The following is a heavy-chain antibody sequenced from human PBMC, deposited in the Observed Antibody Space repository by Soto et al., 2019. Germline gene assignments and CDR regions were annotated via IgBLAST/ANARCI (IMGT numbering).Heavy chain of an antibody. CDR1: GFTFSSYA. V-gene: IGHV3-30-3*01. CDR2: ISYDGSNK. Sequence: GGYLRLSCAASGFTFSSYAMHWVRQAPGKGLEWVAVISYDGSNKYYADSVKGRFTISRDNSKNTLYLQMNSLRAEDTAVFYCARDLLDVVVPAAILVYWGQGT. CDR3: ARDLLDVVVPAAILVY. J-gene: IGHJ4*02. D-gene: IGHD2-2*02.